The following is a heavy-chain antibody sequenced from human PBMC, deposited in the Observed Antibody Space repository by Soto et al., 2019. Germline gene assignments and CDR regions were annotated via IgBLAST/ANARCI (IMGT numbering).Heavy chain of an antibody. CDR1: GYPVTAYY. CDR2: INPATGAA. Sequence: QLHLVQSGAVVKKPGASVTVSCSASGYPVTAYYMHWVRQAPGRGLEWMGGINPATGAAKYTQTFQGRVTMARETPTSKVFMELSGPTFEDTAGFYCARGGGVGVAGSAAFDMWGQGTLVTVSS. J-gene: IGHJ3*02. CDR3: ARGGGVGVAGSAAFDM. D-gene: IGHD3-3*01. V-gene: IGHV1-2*02.